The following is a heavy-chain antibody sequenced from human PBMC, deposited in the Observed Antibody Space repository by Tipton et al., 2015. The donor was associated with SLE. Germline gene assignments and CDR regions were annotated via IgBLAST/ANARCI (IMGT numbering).Heavy chain of an antibody. CDR2: ISYDGSNK. J-gene: IGHJ6*02. CDR1: GFTFSSYA. V-gene: IGHV3-30-3*01. Sequence: SLRLSCAASGFTFSSYAMHWVRQAPGKGLEWVAVISYDGSNKYYADSVKGRFTISRDNSKNTLYLQMNSLRAEDTAVYYCARELDILTGYYPYYYGMDVWGQGTTVTVSS. CDR3: ARELDILTGYYPYYYGMDV. D-gene: IGHD3-9*01.